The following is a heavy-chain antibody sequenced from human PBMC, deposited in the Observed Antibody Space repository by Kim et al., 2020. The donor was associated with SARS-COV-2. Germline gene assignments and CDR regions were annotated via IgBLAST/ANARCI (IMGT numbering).Heavy chain of an antibody. V-gene: IGHV4-31*03. CDR3: AGHCTEGSCYPDPFVI. CDR2: IFPSGST. CDR1: GGSISGRLYY. J-gene: IGHJ3*02. D-gene: IGHD2-15*01. Sequence: SETLSLTCTVSGGSISGRLYYWSWIRQHPGKGLEWIGYIFPSGSTSYNPSLKSRASISIDKSNNQFHLKLISVTAADTAIYFCAGHCTEGSCYPDPFVIWGQGTTVIVSS.